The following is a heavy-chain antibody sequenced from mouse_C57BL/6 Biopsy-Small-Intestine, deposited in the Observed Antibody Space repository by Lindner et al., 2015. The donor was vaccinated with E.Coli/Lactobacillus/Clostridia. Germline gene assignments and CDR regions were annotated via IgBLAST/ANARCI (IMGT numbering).Heavy chain of an antibody. CDR2: INPSSGYT. D-gene: IGHD2-1*01. CDR1: GYTFTSYW. J-gene: IGHJ2*01. V-gene: IGHV1-7*01. CDR3: ARSGYFGKGGDYFDY. Sequence: VQLQESGAELAKSGASVKLSCKASGYTFTSYWMHWVKQRPGQGLEWIGYINPSSGYTKYNQKFKDKASLTADESSSTAYMQLSSLTYEDSAVYYCARSGYFGKGGDYFDYWGQGTTLTVSS.